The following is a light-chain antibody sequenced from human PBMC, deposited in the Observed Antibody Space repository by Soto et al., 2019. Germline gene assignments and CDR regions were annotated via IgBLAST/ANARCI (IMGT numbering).Light chain of an antibody. CDR1: SGHSSYA. V-gene: IGLV4-69*01. CDR2: LNSDGSH. Sequence: QSVLTQSPSASASLGASVKLTCTLSSGHSSYAIAWRQQQPEKGPRYLMNLNSDGSHSKGDGIPDRFSGSSSGAERYLTISSLQSEDEADYYCQTWGTGIRVFGGGTKLT. J-gene: IGLJ2*01. CDR3: QTWGTGIRV.